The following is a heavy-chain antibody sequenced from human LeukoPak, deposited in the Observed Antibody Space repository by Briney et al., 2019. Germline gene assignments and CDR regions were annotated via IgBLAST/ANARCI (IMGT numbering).Heavy chain of an antibody. J-gene: IGHJ5*02. CDR3: ASGPAVWTRRSWFDP. CDR2: IYYSGST. CDR1: GGSISSGGYY. Sequence: SETLSLTCTVSGGSISSGGYYWSWIRQHPGKGLEWIGYIYYSGSTYYNPSLKSRVTISVDTSKNQFSLKLSSVTAADTAVYYCASGPAVWTRRSWFDPWGQGTLVTVSS. V-gene: IGHV4-31*03. D-gene: IGHD1-14*01.